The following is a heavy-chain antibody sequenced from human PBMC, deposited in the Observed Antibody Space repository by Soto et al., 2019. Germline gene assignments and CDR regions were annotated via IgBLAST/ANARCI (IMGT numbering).Heavy chain of an antibody. Sequence: WASVKVSCKASGYTFTSYGISWVRQAPGQGLEWMGWISAYNGNTNYAQKLQGRVTMTTDTSTSTAYMELRSLRSDDTAVYYCARHNRTPLLWFGELSSWGQGTLVTVSS. CDR2: ISAYNGNT. V-gene: IGHV1-18*04. CDR1: GYTFTSYG. J-gene: IGHJ4*02. D-gene: IGHD3-10*01. CDR3: ARHNRTPLLWFGELSS.